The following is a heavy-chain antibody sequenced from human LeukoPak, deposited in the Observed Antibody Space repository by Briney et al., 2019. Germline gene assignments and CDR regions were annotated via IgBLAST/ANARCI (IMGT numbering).Heavy chain of an antibody. CDR3: ARVSERRGWFDP. CDR2: INSSGGT. CDR1: GASISSHY. J-gene: IGHJ5*02. Sequence: SETLSLTCTVFGASISSHYWSWIRQSPGKGLEWIGDINSSGGTNYRASLDSRVTISLDTSKSQFSLNLRSVTAADTAVYYCARVSERRGWFDPWGQGTLVTVSS. V-gene: IGHV4-59*11. D-gene: IGHD1-1*01.